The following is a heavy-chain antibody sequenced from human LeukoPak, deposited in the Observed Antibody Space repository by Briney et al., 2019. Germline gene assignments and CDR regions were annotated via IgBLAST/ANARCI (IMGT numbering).Heavy chain of an antibody. D-gene: IGHD5-24*01. J-gene: IGHJ4*02. CDR2: IYYSGST. Sequence: SETLSLTCTVSGGSISSYYWSWIRQPPGKGLEWIGYIYYSGSTNYNPSLKSRVTISVDTYKNQFSLKLSSVTAADTAVYYCARQVEMATTYFDYWGQGTLVTVSS. CDR3: ARQVEMATTYFDY. V-gene: IGHV4-59*08. CDR1: GGSISSYY.